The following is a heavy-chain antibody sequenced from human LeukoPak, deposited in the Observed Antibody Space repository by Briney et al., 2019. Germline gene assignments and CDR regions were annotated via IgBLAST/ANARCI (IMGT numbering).Heavy chain of an antibody. D-gene: IGHD5-18*01. CDR3: ARDPSRRYTYGYGDS. Sequence: GGSLRLSCVASGFTFSGYWMNWVRQSPGKGLEWVANIKQDGSEKYYVDSVKGRFTISRDNARSSLYLQMNSLRAEDTGLYYCARDPSRRYTYGYGDSWGKGTLVTVSS. J-gene: IGHJ4*02. CDR2: IKQDGSEK. V-gene: IGHV3-7*01. CDR1: GFTFSGYW.